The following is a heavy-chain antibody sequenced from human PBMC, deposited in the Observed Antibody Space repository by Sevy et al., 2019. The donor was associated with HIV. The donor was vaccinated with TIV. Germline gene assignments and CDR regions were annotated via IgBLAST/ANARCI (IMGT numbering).Heavy chain of an antibody. J-gene: IGHJ5*02. CDR2: ISYDGSNK. D-gene: IGHD1-1*01. Sequence: GGSLRLSCAASGFTFSSYAMHWVRQAPGKGLEWVAVISYDGSNKYYADSVKGRFTISRDNSKNTLYLQMNSLRAEDTAVYYCARDCVGLLGGLQLFFTGWFDPWGQGTLVTVSS. CDR3: ARDCVGLLGGLQLFFTGWFDP. CDR1: GFTFSSYA. V-gene: IGHV3-30*04.